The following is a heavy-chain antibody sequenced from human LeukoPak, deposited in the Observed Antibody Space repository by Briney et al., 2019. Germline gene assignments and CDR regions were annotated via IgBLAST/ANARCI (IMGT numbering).Heavy chain of an antibody. J-gene: IGHJ4*02. Sequence: GGSLRLSCAASGFTFTTYWMSWVRQAPGKGLEWVASIKEDGSEKYYVDSVKGRFTISRDNAKNSLYLQMNSLRAEDTAVYYCASGDYVALIDYWGQGTLVTVSS. CDR2: IKEDGSEK. CDR3: ASGDYVALIDY. V-gene: IGHV3-7*03. CDR1: GFTFTTYW. D-gene: IGHD4-17*01.